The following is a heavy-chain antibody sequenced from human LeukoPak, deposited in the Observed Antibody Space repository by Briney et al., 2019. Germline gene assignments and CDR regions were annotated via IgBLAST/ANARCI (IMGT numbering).Heavy chain of an antibody. D-gene: IGHD4/OR15-4a*01. CDR2: KWYDGSEK. J-gene: IGHJ4*02. CDR3: ARAALSYGTTDCYFDY. CDR1: GFTFSTYG. Sequence: PGGSLRLSCAASGFTFSTYGMHWVRQAPGKGLEWVAVKWYDGSEKYYGDSVKGRFTISRDNSKNTVYLQMSSLRAEDTAVYYCARAALSYGTTDCYFDYWGQGTLVAVSS. V-gene: IGHV3-33*01.